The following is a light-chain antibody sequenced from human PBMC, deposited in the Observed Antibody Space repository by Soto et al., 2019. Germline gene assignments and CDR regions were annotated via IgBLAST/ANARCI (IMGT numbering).Light chain of an antibody. CDR1: QSIKRSY. CDR3: HHYDNAPQT. CDR2: GAS. J-gene: IGKJ2*01. Sequence: EIVLMQSPGTLSLSPGERATLSCRASQSIKRSYLAWYQQKTGQAPRVLIYGASNRATGIPDRFSGSGSGTDFSLTISRLEPEDFAVYYCHHYDNAPQTFGQGTKVEIK. V-gene: IGKV3-20*01.